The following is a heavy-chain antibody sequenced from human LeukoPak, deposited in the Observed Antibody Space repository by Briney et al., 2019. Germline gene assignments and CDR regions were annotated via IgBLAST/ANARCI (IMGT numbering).Heavy chain of an antibody. CDR3: ARGVEPLAANTLAY. J-gene: IGHJ4*02. CDR2: LYSDGNT. Sequence: PGGSLRLSCAASGFTVITNDMTWFRQAPGKGLDWVSVLYSDGNTKYADSVQGRFTTSRDNSKNTLYLEMNSLSPDDTAVYYCARGVEPLAANTLAYWGQGTLVTVSS. CDR1: GFTVITND. D-gene: IGHD1-14*01. V-gene: IGHV3-53*01.